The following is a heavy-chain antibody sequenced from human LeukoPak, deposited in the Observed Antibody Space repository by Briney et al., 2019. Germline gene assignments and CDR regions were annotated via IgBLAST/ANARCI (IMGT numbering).Heavy chain of an antibody. V-gene: IGHV3-7*01. J-gene: IGHJ4*02. Sequence: RGGSRRPACAAAALTLRKDWMDCVSQAAGEVLEWVAKINEMVRGKNYMRSVKGRFPISRDNAKDSLYLQMNSLRVEDTAVYYCARGWGEKGRCRGGTCNNPEFDYWGQGTLVTVSS. CDR2: INEMVRGK. CDR3: ARGWGEKGRCRGGTCNNPEFDY. D-gene: IGHD2-15*01. CDR1: ALTLRKDW.